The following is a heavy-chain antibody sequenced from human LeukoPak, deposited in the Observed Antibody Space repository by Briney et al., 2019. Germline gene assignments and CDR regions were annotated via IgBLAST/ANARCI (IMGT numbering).Heavy chain of an antibody. CDR3: AKGDSGAYYYIAFGTFDS. D-gene: IGHD3-22*01. Sequence: PGGSLRLSCAGSGFTFSSFAMTWVRQAPGKGLEWVSSISGSGGSTSHADSVKGRFTISRDNSKNTLYLQMDSLRAEDTAVYYCAKGDSGAYYYIAFGTFDSWGQGTLVTVAP. CDR2: ISGSGGST. J-gene: IGHJ4*02. V-gene: IGHV3-23*01. CDR1: GFTFSSFA.